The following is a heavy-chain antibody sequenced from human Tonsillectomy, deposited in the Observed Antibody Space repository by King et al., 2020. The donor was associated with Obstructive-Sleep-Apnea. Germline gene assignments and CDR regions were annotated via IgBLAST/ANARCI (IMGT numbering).Heavy chain of an antibody. D-gene: IGHD3-22*01. CDR1: GGSISSGGYY. Sequence: QLQESGPGLVKPSQTLSLTCTVSGGSISSGGYYWSWIRQHPGKGLEWIGDIYYSGSTYYNPALKSRVTISVYTSKNQFSLKLSSVTAADTAVYYCARAFNIAYYYVSSGSRTVGIDYRGQRTLVTVPA. V-gene: IGHV4-31*03. CDR2: IYYSGST. CDR3: ARAFNIAYYYVSSGSRTVGIDY. J-gene: IGHJ4*02.